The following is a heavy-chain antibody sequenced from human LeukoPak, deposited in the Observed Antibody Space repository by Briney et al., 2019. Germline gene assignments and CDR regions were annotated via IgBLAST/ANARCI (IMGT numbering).Heavy chain of an antibody. CDR3: ARPVGSGSLSAFDI. Sequence: ASVKVSCKASGYIFTGYYMHWVRQAPGQGLEWVGWINPDSGATDYAQNFQGRVTMTRDTSISTAYMELSRLRSDDTAVYYCARPVGSGSLSAFDIWGQGTMVTVSS. D-gene: IGHD3-10*01. CDR2: INPDSGAT. V-gene: IGHV1-2*02. CDR1: GYIFTGYY. J-gene: IGHJ3*02.